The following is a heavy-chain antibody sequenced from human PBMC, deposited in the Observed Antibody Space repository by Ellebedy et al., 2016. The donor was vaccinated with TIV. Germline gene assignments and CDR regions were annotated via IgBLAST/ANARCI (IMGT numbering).Heavy chain of an antibody. V-gene: IGHV1-8*01. Sequence: AASVKVSCKASGYTFTSYDINWVRQATGQGLEWVGWMNTDSGNTAYAQKFQGRVSMTMNTSISTASLELSNLRSDDTAVYYCARGIRMPSDYWGQGTLVTVSS. J-gene: IGHJ4*01. CDR3: ARGIRMPSDY. CDR1: GYTFTSYD. CDR2: MNTDSGNT. D-gene: IGHD2-15*01.